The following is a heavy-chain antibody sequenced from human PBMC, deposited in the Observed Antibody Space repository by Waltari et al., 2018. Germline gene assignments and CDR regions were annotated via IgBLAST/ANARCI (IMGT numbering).Heavy chain of an antibody. CDR1: GGSISSSLSY. CDR3: ARSSGYYPYYMDV. CDR2: IYYSGST. Sequence: QLQLQESGPGLVQPSETLSLTCPVSGGSISSSLSYWGWIRQPPGKGLEWIGSIYYSGSTYYNPSLKSRVTISVDTSKNQFSLKLSSVTAADTAVYYCARSSGYYPYYMDVWGKGTTVTVSS. D-gene: IGHD3-22*01. V-gene: IGHV4-39*01. J-gene: IGHJ6*03.